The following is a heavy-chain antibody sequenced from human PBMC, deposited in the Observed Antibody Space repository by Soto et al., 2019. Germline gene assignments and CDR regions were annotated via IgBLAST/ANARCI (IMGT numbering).Heavy chain of an antibody. V-gene: IGHV1-46*03. D-gene: IGHD4-17*01. Sequence: QVQLVQSGAEVKKPGASVTVSCKASGYTLTSHYVQWVRQAPGQGLEWVGILNPDGGRTSFAPNFQDRVTLTTDTSTSTSYMHLSSLRPDATAHYFCVKGYGENWGQGSLITVSP. CDR2: LNPDGGRT. J-gene: IGHJ4*02. CDR3: VKGYGEN. CDR1: GYTLTSHY.